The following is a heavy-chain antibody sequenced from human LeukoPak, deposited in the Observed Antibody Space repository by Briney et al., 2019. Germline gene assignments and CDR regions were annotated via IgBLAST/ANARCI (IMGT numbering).Heavy chain of an antibody. Sequence: GGSLRLSCAASGFAFTTYTMRWVRQAPGKGPEWVSSISGNGGSTYYADSVKGRFTISRDSSKNTLYLQMNNLRAEDTAFYYCANSAYCSTTSCLPFDYWGQGTLVIVSS. J-gene: IGHJ4*02. CDR2: ISGNGGST. CDR1: GFAFTTYT. D-gene: IGHD2-2*01. CDR3: ANSAYCSTTSCLPFDY. V-gene: IGHV3-23*01.